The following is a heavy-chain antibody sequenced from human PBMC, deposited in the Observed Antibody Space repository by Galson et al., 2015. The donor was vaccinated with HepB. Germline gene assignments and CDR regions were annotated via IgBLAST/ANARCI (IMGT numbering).Heavy chain of an antibody. CDR3: AKDKTAYGSGSYLGG. V-gene: IGHV3-30*02. J-gene: IGHJ4*02. Sequence: SLRLSCAASGFTFSSYGMHWVRQAPGKGLEWVAFIRYDGSNKYYADSVKDRFTISRDNSKNTLYLQMNSLRAEDTAVYYCAKDKTAYGSGSYLGGWGQGTLVTVSS. D-gene: IGHD3-10*01. CDR2: IRYDGSNK. CDR1: GFTFSSYG.